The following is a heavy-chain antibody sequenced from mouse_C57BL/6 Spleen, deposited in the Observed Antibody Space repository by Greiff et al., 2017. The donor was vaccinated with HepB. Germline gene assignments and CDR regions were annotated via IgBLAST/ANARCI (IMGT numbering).Heavy chain of an antibody. CDR1: GYTFTDYY. J-gene: IGHJ2*01. Sequence: QVQLKQSGAELVRPGASVKLSCKASGYTFTDYYINWVKQRPGQGLEWIARIYPGSGNTYYNEKFKGKATLTAEKSSSTAYMQLSSLTSEDSAVYFCARSMGGLLHFDYWGQGTTLTVSS. CDR2: IYPGSGNT. CDR3: ARSMGGLLHFDY. D-gene: IGHD2-1*01. V-gene: IGHV1-76*01.